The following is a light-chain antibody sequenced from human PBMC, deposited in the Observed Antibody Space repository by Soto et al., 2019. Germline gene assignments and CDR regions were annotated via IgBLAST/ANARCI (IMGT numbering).Light chain of an antibody. CDR1: QSLLSSDGNTY. Sequence: DVVMTQSPLSLPVALGQPASISCRSSQSLLSSDGNTYLNWFQQRPGQSPRRLIYKVSDRDSGVPDRFSGSGSGADFTLQISRVEAEDVGVYYCMQATHQYTFGQGTKLEI. CDR2: KVS. V-gene: IGKV2-30*01. CDR3: MQATHQYT. J-gene: IGKJ2*01.